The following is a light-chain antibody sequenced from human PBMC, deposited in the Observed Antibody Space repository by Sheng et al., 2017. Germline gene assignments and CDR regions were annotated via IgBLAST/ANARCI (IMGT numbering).Light chain of an antibody. CDR2: DAS. CDR3: QQSYGNPPT. J-gene: IGKJ3*01. Sequence: DIQITQSPSSLSASVGDRVTITCRTSRSISTFLNWYQQRPGKPPKLLIYDASVLHSGVPSRFSGSRSGTEFTLTLTNLQPEDFATYICQQSYGNPPTFGPGTKVVFK. CDR1: RSISTF. V-gene: IGKV1-39*01.